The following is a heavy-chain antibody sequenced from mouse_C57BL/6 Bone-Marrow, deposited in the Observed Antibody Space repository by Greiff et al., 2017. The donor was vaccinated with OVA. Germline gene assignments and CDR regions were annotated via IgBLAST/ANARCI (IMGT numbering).Heavy chain of an antibody. D-gene: IGHD2-2*01. CDR2: IDPENGDT. J-gene: IGHJ2*01. CDR1: GFNIKDDY. Sequence: EVKVVESGAELVRPGASVKLSCTASGFNIKDDYMHWVKQRPEQGLEWIGWIDPENGDTEYASKFQGKATITADTSSNTAYLQLSSLTSEDTAVYYCTPLGLRRRGYWGQGTTLTVSS. V-gene: IGHV14-4*01. CDR3: TPLGLRRRGY.